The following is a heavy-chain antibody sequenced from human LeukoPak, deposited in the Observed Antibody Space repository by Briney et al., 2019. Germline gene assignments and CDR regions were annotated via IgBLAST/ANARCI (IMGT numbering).Heavy chain of an antibody. CDR2: INSDGSST. CDR1: AFTFSSYW. V-gene: IGHV3-74*01. CDR3: ARAPGYYVEDFDC. Sequence: GGSLRLSCAASAFTFSSYWMHWVHQAPGKGLVWVSRINSDGSSTSYADSVKGRFTISRDNAKNTLYLQMNSLRAEDTAVYYCARAPGYYVEDFDCCGEGALVTVSS. J-gene: IGHJ4*02. D-gene: IGHD3-10*02.